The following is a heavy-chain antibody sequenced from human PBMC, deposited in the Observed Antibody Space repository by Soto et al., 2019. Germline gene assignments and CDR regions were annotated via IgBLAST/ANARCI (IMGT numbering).Heavy chain of an antibody. V-gene: IGHV5-51*01. J-gene: IGHJ4*02. CDR1: GYMFTRYW. D-gene: IGHD6-19*01. CDR3: ARRITSSTGWDY. CDR2: IHGGDSNT. Sequence: PGESLKISCKGSGYMFTRYWIGWVRQMPGKGMEWMGIIHGGDSNTRYSPSFDGQVTISTDKSINTAYLQWSSLKASDTAMYYCARRITSSTGWDYWGQGTLVTVSS.